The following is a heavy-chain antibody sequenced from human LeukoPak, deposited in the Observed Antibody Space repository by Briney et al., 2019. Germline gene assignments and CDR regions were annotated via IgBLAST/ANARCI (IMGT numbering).Heavy chain of an antibody. CDR3: ARPYYDSTTSDAFDI. D-gene: IGHD3-22*01. J-gene: IGHJ3*02. Sequence: SETLSLTCTVSGGSNSSSTYYWGWIRQPPGKGLEWIGSIFYSGTTFYNPSLKSRVSISVDTSKNQFSLRLSSVTAADTAVYYCARPYYDSTTSDAFDIWGQGTMVTVSS. CDR1: GGSNSSSTYY. CDR2: IFYSGTT. V-gene: IGHV4-39*01.